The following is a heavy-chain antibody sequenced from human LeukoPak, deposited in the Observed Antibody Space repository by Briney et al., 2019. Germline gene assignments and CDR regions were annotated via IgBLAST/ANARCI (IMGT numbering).Heavy chain of an antibody. V-gene: IGHV4-59*01. CDR2: IYYSGST. D-gene: IGHD6-13*01. Sequence: SETLSLTCTVSGGSISSYYWSWIRQPPGKGLEWIGCIYYSGSTNYNPSLKSRVTISVDTSKNQFSLKLSSVTAADTAVYYCARDRAGFFDDWGQGTLVTVSS. CDR1: GGSISSYY. CDR3: ARDRAGFFDD. J-gene: IGHJ4*02.